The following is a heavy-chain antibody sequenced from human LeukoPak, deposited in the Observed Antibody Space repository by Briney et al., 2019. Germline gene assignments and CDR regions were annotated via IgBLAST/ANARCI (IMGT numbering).Heavy chain of an antibody. CDR3: ARDHNDSSGYPYDAFDI. CDR2: IYYSGST. CDR1: GGSISSYY. D-gene: IGHD3-22*01. J-gene: IGHJ3*02. V-gene: IGHV4-59*12. Sequence: SETLSLTCTVSGGSISSYYWSWIRQPPGKGLEWIGYIYYSGSTNYNPSLKSRVTISVDTSKNQFSLKLSSVTAADTAVYYCARDHNDSSGYPYDAFDIWGQGTMVTVSS.